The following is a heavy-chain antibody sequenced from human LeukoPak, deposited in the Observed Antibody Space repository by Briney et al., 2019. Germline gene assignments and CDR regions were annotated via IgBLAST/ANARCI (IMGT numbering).Heavy chain of an antibody. J-gene: IGHJ4*02. CDR3: TTEPGRITIFGVVIPFDY. CDR1: GFTFSNAW. CDR2: IKSKTDGGTT. V-gene: IGHV3-15*01. D-gene: IGHD3-3*01. Sequence: GGSLRLSCAASGFTFSNAWMSWVRQAPGKGLEWVGRIKSKTDGGTTDYAAPVKGRFTISRDDSKNTLYLQMNSLKTEDTAVYYCTTEPGRITIFGVVIPFDYWGQGTLVTVSS.